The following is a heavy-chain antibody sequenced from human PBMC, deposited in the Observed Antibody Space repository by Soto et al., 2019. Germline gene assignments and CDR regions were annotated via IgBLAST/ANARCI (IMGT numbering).Heavy chain of an antibody. J-gene: IGHJ4*02. Sequence: ASVKVSCKASGYTFTSYYMHWVRQAPGQGLEWMGIINPSGGSTSYAQKFQGRVTITADESTSTAYMELSSLRSEDTAVYYCASGAYYYDSSGYYYYWGQGTLVTVSS. V-gene: IGHV1-46*01. CDR3: ASGAYYYDSSGYYYY. CDR2: INPSGGST. CDR1: GYTFTSYY. D-gene: IGHD3-22*01.